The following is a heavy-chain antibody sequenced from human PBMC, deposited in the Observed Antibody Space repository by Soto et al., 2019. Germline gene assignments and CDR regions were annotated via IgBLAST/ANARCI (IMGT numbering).Heavy chain of an antibody. J-gene: IGHJ4*02. D-gene: IGHD3-9*01. CDR2: IYYSGST. V-gene: IGHV4-59*08. Sequence: SETLSLTCTVSGGSISNYYWTWIRQPPGKGLEWIGYIYYSGSTNYNPSLKSRVTISVDTSKNQFSLKLSSVTAADTAVYYCARHPGYYDILTGYTTYYFDYWGQGILVTVSS. CDR3: ARHPGYYDILTGYTTYYFDY. CDR1: GGSISNYY.